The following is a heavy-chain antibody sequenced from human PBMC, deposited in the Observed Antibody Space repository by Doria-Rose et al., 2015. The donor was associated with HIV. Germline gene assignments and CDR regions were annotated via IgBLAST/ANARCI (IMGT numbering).Heavy chain of an antibody. D-gene: IGHD6-13*01. CDR1: GVSLSSPGMG. J-gene: IGHJ4*02. V-gene: IGHV2-26*01. CDR2: FFSDDDR. CDR3: ARIKSSRWYHKYYFDF. Sequence: QITLKESGPVLVKPTETLTLTCTVSGVSLSSPGMGVSRIRQPPGKALEWLANFFSDDDRSYKTSLKSRLTISRGTSKSQVVLTMTDMDPVDTATYYCARIKSSRWYHKYYFDFWGQGTLVIVSA.